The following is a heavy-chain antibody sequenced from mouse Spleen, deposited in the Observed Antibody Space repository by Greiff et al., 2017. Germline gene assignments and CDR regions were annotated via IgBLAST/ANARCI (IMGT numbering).Heavy chain of an antibody. J-gene: IGHJ3*01. CDR1: GFTFSSYA. V-gene: IGHV5-9*01. CDR2: ISSGGGNT. Sequence: EVMLVESGGGLVKLGGSLKLSCAASGFTFSSYAMSWVRQTPEKRLEWVATISSGGGNTYYPDSVKGRFTISRDNAKNTLYLQMSSLKSEDTAMYYCARRSPDAWFAYWGQGTLVTVSA. CDR3: ARRSPDAWFAY.